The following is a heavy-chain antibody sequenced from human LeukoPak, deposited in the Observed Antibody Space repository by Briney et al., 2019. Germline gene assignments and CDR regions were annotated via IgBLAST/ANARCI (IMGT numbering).Heavy chain of an antibody. D-gene: IGHD5-18*01. CDR3: ARRRGYSLDY. J-gene: IGHJ4*02. V-gene: IGHV4-59*01. Sequence: PSETLSLTCTVSGGSISSYYWSWIRQPPGKGLEWIGYIYYSGSTNYNPSLKSRVTISVDTSKNQCSLKLSSVTAADTAVYYCARRRGYSLDYWGQGTLVTVSS. CDR2: IYYSGST. CDR1: GGSISSYY.